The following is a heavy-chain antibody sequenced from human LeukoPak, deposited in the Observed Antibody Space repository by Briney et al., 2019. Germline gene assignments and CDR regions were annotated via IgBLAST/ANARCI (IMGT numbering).Heavy chain of an antibody. Sequence: PGGSLRLSCAASGFTFSSYGMHWVRQAPGKGLEWVAVISYDGSNKYYADSVKGRFTISRDNSKNTLYLQMNSLRAEDTAVYYCAKAPERYDCSGTFDYWGQGTLVTVSS. CDR1: GFTFSSYG. D-gene: IGHD3-22*01. CDR2: ISYDGSNK. J-gene: IGHJ4*02. V-gene: IGHV3-30*18. CDR3: AKAPERYDCSGTFDY.